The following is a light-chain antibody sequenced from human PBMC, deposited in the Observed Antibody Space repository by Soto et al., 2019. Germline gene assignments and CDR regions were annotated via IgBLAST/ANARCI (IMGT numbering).Light chain of an antibody. CDR2: GAS. J-gene: IGKJ4*01. CDR1: QSISSW. V-gene: IGKV3D-15*01. CDR3: QQYDNWPLT. Sequence: MTQSPCTLSASVVDGGTITFLASQSISSWLAWYQQKPGQAPRLLIFGASTRATGIPARFSGSGSGTDFTLTISSLQSEDFGVYFCQQYDNWPLTFGGGTKVDIK.